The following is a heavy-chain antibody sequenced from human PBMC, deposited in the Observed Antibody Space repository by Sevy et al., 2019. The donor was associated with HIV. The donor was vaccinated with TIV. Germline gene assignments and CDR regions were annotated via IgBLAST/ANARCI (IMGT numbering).Heavy chain of an antibody. CDR2: VSGSGGST. CDR3: ASHYYDSTGYYYPLDY. CDR1: GFTFSSYA. J-gene: IGHJ4*02. V-gene: IGHV3-23*01. Sequence: GGSLRLSCAASGFTFSSYAMNWVRQAPGKGLEWVSAVSGSGGSTYYADSVKGRFTISRDNSKSTLYLQMNSLRAEDTAVYYCASHYYDSTGYYYPLDYWGQGTLVTVSS. D-gene: IGHD3-22*01.